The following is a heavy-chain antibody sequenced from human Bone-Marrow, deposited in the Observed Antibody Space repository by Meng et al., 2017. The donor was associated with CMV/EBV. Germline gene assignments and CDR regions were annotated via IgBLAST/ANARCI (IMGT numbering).Heavy chain of an antibody. V-gene: IGHV3-53*01. Sequence: GESLKISCAASGFTVSSNYMSWVRQAPGKGLEWVSVIYSGGSTYYADSVKGRFTISRDNSKNTLYLQMNSLRAEDTAVYYCERDLRLYGMDVWGQGATVTVSS. CDR1: GFTVSSNY. CDR3: ERDLRLYGMDV. CDR2: IYSGGST. J-gene: IGHJ6*01.